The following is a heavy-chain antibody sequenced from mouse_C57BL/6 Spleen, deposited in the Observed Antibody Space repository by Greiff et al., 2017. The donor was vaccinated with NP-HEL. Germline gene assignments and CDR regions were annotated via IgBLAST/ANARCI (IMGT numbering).Heavy chain of an antibody. D-gene: IGHD1-1*01. CDR2: INPSTGGT. J-gene: IGHJ2*01. CDR1: GYSFTGYY. CDR3: ARTPVVEGAFDY. V-gene: IGHV1-42*01. Sequence: EVQGVESGPELVKPGASVKISCKASGYSFTGYYMNWVKQSPEKSLEWIGEINPSTGGTTYNQKFKAKATLTVDKSSSTAYMQLKSLTSEDSAVYYCARTPVVEGAFDYWGQGTTLTVSS.